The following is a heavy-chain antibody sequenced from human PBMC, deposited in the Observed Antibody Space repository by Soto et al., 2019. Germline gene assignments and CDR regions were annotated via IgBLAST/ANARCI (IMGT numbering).Heavy chain of an antibody. V-gene: IGHV3-23*01. CDR1: GFTFSSYA. CDR3: AKGRGIVVVIAANY. D-gene: IGHD2-15*01. J-gene: IGHJ4*02. Sequence: GGSLRLSCAASGFTFSSYAMSWVRQAPGKGLEWVSAISGSGGSTYYADSVKGRFTISRDNSKNTLYLQMNSLRAEDTAVYYCAKGRGIVVVIAANYWGQGTLVTVSS. CDR2: ISGSGGST.